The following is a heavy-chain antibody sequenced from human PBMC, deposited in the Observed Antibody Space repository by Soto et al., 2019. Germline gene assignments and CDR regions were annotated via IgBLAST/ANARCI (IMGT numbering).Heavy chain of an antibody. CDR1: GFNFDNYG. CDR2: IKNDGTST. CDR3: AQLGLMTFSHKHYFNH. V-gene: IGHV3-23*01. J-gene: IGHJ4*02. Sequence: PGGSLRLSCVASGFNFDNYGMSWVRQAPGEGLEWVSAIKNDGTSTYYAASVEDRFTISRDNSKNTLYLQLNSLRAEDTAVYYCAQLGLMTFSHKHYFNHWGRGTLVNVSS. D-gene: IGHD3-16*01.